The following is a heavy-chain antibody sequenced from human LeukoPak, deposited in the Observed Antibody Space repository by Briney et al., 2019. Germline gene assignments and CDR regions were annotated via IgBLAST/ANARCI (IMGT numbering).Heavy chain of an antibody. Sequence: ASVKVSCKASGYTFTGYYMHWVRQAPGQALEWMVWVYPNSGCTNYPQKFQARVTRTRDTSTTTAYMEVSRLTSDDTAVYYCARASRPTVTIDPYYFDYWGQGTLVTVSS. CDR3: ARASRPTVTIDPYYFDY. CDR1: GYTFTGYY. D-gene: IGHD4-17*01. CDR2: VYPNSGCT. V-gene: IGHV1-2*02. J-gene: IGHJ4*02.